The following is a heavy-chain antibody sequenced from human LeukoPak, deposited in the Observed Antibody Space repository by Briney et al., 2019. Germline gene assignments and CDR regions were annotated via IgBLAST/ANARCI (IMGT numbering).Heavy chain of an antibody. CDR1: GYTFTSYY. CDR2: INPSGGST. V-gene: IGHV1-46*01. J-gene: IGHJ4*02. CDR3: ARGYLWFGKLLYSGNLDY. Sequence: ASVKVSCKASGYTFTSYYMHWVRQAPGQGLEWMGIINPSGGSTSYAQKFQGRVTMTRDTSTSTVYMELSSLRSEDTAVYYCARGYLWFGKLLYSGNLDYWGQGTLVTVSS. D-gene: IGHD3-10*01.